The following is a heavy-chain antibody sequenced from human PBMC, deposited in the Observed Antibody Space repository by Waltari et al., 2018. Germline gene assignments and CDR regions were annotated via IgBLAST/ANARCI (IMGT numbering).Heavy chain of an antibody. J-gene: IGHJ3*02. CDR1: GGSISSRSYY. CDR2: INYNWST. D-gene: IGHD6-13*01. CDR3: ARDAQLAHRPIDI. Sequence: QLQLQESGPGLVTPSETLSLTCTVSGGSISSRSYYWGWIRQPPGQGREGIGCINYNWSTYYSPSRKCRVTIAVEPTKNQVSLKLSSVTAADTSVYYCARDAQLAHRPIDIWGQGTMVTVSS. V-gene: IGHV4-39*07.